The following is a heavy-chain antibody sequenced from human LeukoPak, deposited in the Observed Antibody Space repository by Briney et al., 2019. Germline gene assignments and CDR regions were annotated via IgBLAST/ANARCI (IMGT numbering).Heavy chain of an antibody. CDR1: GYTLTGLS. J-gene: IGHJ3*02. V-gene: IGHV1-24*01. CDR3: ATKSRSYGAFDI. D-gene: IGHD1-26*01. CDR2: FDPEDGET. Sequence: ASVKVSCKVSGYTLTGLSMHWVRQAPGKGLEWMGGFDPEDGETIYAQKFQGRVTMTEDTSTDTAYMELSSLRSEDTAVYYCATKSRSYGAFDIWGQGTMVTVSS.